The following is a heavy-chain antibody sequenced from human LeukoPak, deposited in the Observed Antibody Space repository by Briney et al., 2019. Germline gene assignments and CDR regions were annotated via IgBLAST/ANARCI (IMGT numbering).Heavy chain of an antibody. D-gene: IGHD2-2*01. CDR1: GGSISSGSYY. CDR3: ARESDRYCFSTSCPNWFDP. V-gene: IGHV4-39*07. Sequence: SETLSLTCTVSGGSISSGSYYWGWIRQPPGKGLEWIGSLYYSGSTYYNQSLKSRVTMSVDTSKNQFSLKLKSVTAADTAVYYCARESDRYCFSTSCPNWFDPWGQGTLVTVSS. J-gene: IGHJ5*02. CDR2: LYYSGST.